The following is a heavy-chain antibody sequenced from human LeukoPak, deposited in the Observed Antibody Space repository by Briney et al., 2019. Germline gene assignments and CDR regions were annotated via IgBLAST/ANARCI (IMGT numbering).Heavy chain of an antibody. D-gene: IGHD3-16*01. CDR2: INWNGGST. CDR1: GFTFDDYG. V-gene: IGHV3-20*04. J-gene: IGHJ6*04. CDR3: ARYYDTSLDV. Sequence: GGSLRLSCAASGFTFDDYGMSWVRQAPGKGLEWVSGINWNGGSTGYADSMKGRFTISRDNAKNSLYLQMNSLRVEDTAVYYCARYYDTSLDVWGKGTTVTVSS.